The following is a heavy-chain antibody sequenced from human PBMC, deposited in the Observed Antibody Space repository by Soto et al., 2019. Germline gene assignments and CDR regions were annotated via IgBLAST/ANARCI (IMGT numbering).Heavy chain of an antibody. CDR2: VYRTGST. D-gene: IGHD2-2*01. CDR1: GGSISTSNW. V-gene: IGHV4-4*02. J-gene: IGHJ4*02. CDR3: ARDYCSGTTCYEFDY. Sequence: SETLSLTCAVSGGSISTSNWWSWVRQPPGKGLEWIGEVYRTGSTNYNPSLESRLTISVDKSINTAYLQWSSLKASDTAMYYCARDYCSGTTCYEFDYWGQGTQVTVSS.